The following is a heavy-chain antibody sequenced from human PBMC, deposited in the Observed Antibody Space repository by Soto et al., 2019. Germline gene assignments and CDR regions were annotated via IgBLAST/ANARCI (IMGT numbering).Heavy chain of an antibody. CDR2: MNPNSGNT. V-gene: IGHV1-8*01. Sequence: ASVKVSCKASGYTFTSYDINWVRQATGQGLEWMGRMNPNSGNTGYAQKFQGRVTMTRNTSISTAYMELSSLRSEDTAVYYCAGRALYCSGGSCYRYDDYWGQGTLVTVSS. CDR1: GYTFTSYD. CDR3: AGRALYCSGGSCYRYDDY. D-gene: IGHD2-15*01. J-gene: IGHJ4*02.